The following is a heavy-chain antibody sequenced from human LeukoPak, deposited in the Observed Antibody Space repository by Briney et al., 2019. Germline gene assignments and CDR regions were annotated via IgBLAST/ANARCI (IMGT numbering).Heavy chain of an antibody. Sequence: GGSLRLSCAASGFTFDDYGMSWVRQAPGKGLEWVSGINWNGGSTGYADSVKGRFTISRDNAKNSLYLQMNSLRAEDTALYHCARGVYRIAAAGPSSWFDPWGQGTLVTVSS. V-gene: IGHV3-20*01. CDR2: INWNGGST. CDR3: ARGVYRIAAAGPSSWFDP. CDR1: GFTFDDYG. D-gene: IGHD6-13*01. J-gene: IGHJ5*02.